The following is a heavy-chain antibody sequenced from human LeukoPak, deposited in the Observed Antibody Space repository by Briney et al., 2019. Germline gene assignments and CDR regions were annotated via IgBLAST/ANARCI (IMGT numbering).Heavy chain of an antibody. V-gene: IGHV1-8*01. CDR2: MNPNSGNT. Sequence: ASVKVSCKASGYTFTSYDINWVRQATGQGLGWMGWMNPNSGNTGYAQKFQGRVTMTRNTSISTAYMELSSLRSEDTAVYYCARVMRRGYYFDYWGQGTLVTVSS. D-gene: IGHD3-10*01. J-gene: IGHJ4*02. CDR1: GYTFTSYD. CDR3: ARVMRRGYYFDY.